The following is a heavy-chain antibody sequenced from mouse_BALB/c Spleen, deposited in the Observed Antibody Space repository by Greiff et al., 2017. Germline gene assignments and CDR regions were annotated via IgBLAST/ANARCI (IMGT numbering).Heavy chain of an antibody. Sequence: VQLQQSGPELVKPGASVKISCKASGYTFTSYTMHWVKQRPGQGLEWIGYINPSSGYTEYNQKFKDKTTLTADKSSSTAYMQLSSLTSEDSAVYYCARDGYYIDYWGQGTTLTVSS. D-gene: IGHD2-3*01. CDR3: ARDGYYIDY. V-gene: IGHV1-4*02. J-gene: IGHJ2*01. CDR2: INPSSGYT. CDR1: GYTFTSYT.